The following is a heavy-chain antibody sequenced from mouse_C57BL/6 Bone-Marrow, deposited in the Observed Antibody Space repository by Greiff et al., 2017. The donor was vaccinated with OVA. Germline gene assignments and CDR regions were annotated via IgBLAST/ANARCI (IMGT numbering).Heavy chain of an antibody. Sequence: QVHVKQSGAELVKPGASVKISCKASGYAFSSYWMNWVKQRPGKGLEWIGQIYPGDGDTNYNGKFKGKATLTADKSSSTAYMQLSSLTSEDSAVYFCARGLLKENYFDYWGQGTTLTVSS. CDR1: GYAFSSYW. CDR2: IYPGDGDT. CDR3: ARGLLKENYFDY. V-gene: IGHV1-80*01. D-gene: IGHD1-1*01. J-gene: IGHJ2*01.